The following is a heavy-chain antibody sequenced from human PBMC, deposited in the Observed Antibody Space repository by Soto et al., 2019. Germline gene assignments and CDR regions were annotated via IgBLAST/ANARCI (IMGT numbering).Heavy chain of an antibody. J-gene: IGHJ4*02. V-gene: IGHV1-69*12. CDR1: GGTFRRLA. D-gene: IGHD3-22*01. Sequence: QVQLVQSGAEVRKPGSSVKVSRKASGGTFRRLAISWVRQAPGQGLEWMGGIIPAYTTANYAQKFQGRVTISADESTSTAYMELSSLRSEDTAVYYCASDSSGYYVSFDYWGQGTLVIVSS. CDR3: ASDSSGYYVSFDY. CDR2: IIPAYTTA.